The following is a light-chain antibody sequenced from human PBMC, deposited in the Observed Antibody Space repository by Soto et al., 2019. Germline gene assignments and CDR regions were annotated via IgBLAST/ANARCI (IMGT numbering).Light chain of an antibody. CDR2: AAS. Sequence: DIQMTQSPSSLSASVGDRVILTCRASQTIRTSLKWYQQKPGKAPKLLIYAASTLHSGVPSRFSGSGSGTDFTLSISNLQPEDFATFFCQQTYATPPTFGQGTKVEI. CDR3: QQTYATPPT. V-gene: IGKV1-39*01. CDR1: QTIRTS. J-gene: IGKJ1*01.